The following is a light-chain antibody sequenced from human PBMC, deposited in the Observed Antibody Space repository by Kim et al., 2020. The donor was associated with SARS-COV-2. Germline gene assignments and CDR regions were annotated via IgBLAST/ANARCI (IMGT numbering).Light chain of an antibody. J-gene: IGKJ1*01. V-gene: IGKV3-15*01. CDR1: QSVNSN. CDR3: QQYNNWPLT. CDR2: GAS. Sequence: EMVMTQSPATLSVSPGERATLSCRASQSVNSNYLAWYQQKPGQAPRLLIYGASTRATGIPARFSGSGSGTEFTLTISSLQSEDFAVYYCQQYNNWPLTFGQGTKVEIK.